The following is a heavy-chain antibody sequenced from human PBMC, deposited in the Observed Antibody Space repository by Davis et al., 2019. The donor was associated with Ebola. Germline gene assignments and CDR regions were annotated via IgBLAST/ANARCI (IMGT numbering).Heavy chain of an antibody. Sequence: ASVKVSCKASGGTFSSYAFNWVRQAPGQGLEWMGWISPTNADTKLAQSFQGRVTMTRDTSIGTAYMVLSSLGSDDTAVYFCARASPPEYNVWSRNPHYHYFPMDVWGQGTTVTVSS. D-gene: IGHD3-10*02. V-gene: IGHV1-2*02. CDR2: ISPTNADT. CDR1: GGTFSSYA. CDR3: ARASPPEYNVWSRNPHYHYFPMDV. J-gene: IGHJ6*02.